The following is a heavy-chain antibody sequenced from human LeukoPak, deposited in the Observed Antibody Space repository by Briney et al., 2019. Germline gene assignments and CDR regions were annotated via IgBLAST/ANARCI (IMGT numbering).Heavy chain of an antibody. CDR1: GFTFSSYS. Sequence: GGSLRLSCAASGFTFSSYSMNWVRQAPGKGLEWVSSISSSSSYIYYADSVKGRFTISRDNAKTSLYLQMNSLRAQDTAVYYCARLPGYCSSNSCYKMTIPFDYWGQGTLVTVSS. CDR3: ARLPGYCSSNSCYKMTIPFDY. J-gene: IGHJ4*02. CDR2: ISSSSSYI. D-gene: IGHD2-2*02. V-gene: IGHV3-21*01.